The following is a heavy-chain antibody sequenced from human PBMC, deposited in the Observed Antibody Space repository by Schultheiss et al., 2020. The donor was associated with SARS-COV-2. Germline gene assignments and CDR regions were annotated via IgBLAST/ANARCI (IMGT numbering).Heavy chain of an antibody. CDR2: VSGNSGYK. J-gene: IGHJ4*02. Sequence: GGSLRLSCAASGFTFSSYSMNWVRQVPGKGLEWVSSVSGNSGYKFYADSVQGRFTISRDNAKNSLYLQMNRLRAEDTAVYYCAKEGVRWSIDSWGRGTLVTVSS. CDR1: GFTFSSYS. CDR3: AKEGVRWSIDS. D-gene: IGHD3-16*01. V-gene: IGHV3-21*01.